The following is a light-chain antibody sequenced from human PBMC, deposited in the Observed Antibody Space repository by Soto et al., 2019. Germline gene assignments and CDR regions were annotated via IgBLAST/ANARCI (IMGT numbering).Light chain of an antibody. J-gene: IGLJ2*01. CDR2: EVS. Sequence: QSALNQSASVSGSPGQSITISCTGTSRDVGGYNYVSWHQQHPGKAPKVIITEVSNRPSGVSNRFSGSKSGNTASLTISGLQAEDEADYYCSSYISSSNFVGFGGGTKLTVL. CDR3: SSYISSSNFVG. CDR1: SRDVGGYNY. V-gene: IGLV2-14*01.